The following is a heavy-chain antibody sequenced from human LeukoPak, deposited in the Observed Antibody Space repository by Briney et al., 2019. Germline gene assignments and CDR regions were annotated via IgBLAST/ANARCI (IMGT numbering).Heavy chain of an antibody. D-gene: IGHD2-15*01. CDR3: ARAGGYCGRISCPYYFDY. CDR2: MNPNSSNT. CDR1: GYTFTIYD. V-gene: IGHV1-8*01. Sequence: ASVTVSFTASGYTFTIYDINWVRQAPGQGLEWMGWMNPNSSNTGYAQKFQGRVTMTRNTSISTAYMELNSLRSEDTTVYYGARAGGYCGRISCPYYFDYWGQGSLVAVSS. J-gene: IGHJ4*02.